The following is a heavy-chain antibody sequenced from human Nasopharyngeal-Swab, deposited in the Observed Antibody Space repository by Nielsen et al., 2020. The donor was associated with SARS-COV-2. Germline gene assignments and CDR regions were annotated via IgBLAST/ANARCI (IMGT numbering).Heavy chain of an antibody. CDR1: GGSISRYY. V-gene: IGHV4-59*13. D-gene: IGHD3-3*01. CDR3: ARGTTIFGVVITPFDY. Sequence: SETLSLACTVSGGSISRYYWRWIRQPPGKGLEWIGYIYYSGSTNYNPSLKSRVTISVDTSKNQFSLKLSSVTAADTAVYYCARGTTIFGVVITPFDYWGQGTLVTVSS. CDR2: IYYSGST. J-gene: IGHJ4*02.